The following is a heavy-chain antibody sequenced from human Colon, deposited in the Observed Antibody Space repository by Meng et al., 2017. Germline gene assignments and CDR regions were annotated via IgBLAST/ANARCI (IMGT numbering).Heavy chain of an antibody. V-gene: IGHV3-23*01. Sequence: GGSLRLSCAASGFTFTNFAMNWVRQAPGKGLEWVSTISDSGDTTYYSDSVKGRVTMSRDNSRNTLYLQRSSLRADDTAIYYCAKGLSKGATYVQLDYWGQGTLVTVSS. CDR1: GFTFTNFA. CDR3: AKGLSKGATYVQLDY. CDR2: ISDSGDTT. D-gene: IGHD3-16*01. J-gene: IGHJ4*02.